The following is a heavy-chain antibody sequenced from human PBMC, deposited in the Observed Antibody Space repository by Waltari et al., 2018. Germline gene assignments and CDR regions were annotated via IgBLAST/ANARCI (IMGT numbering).Heavy chain of an antibody. CDR3: ARDHNDFWSGYSDAFDI. CDR1: GYTFTSYA. V-gene: IGHV1-3*01. Sequence: QVQLVQSGAEVKKPGASVKVSCKASGYTFTSYAMHWVRQDPGQRLEWMGWINAGNGNTKYSQKFQGRVTITRDTSASTAYMELSSLRSEDTAVYYCARDHNDFWSGYSDAFDIWGQGTMVTVSS. CDR2: INAGNGNT. D-gene: IGHD3-3*01. J-gene: IGHJ3*02.